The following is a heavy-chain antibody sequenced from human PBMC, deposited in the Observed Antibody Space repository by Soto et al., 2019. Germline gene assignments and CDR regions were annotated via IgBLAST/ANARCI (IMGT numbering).Heavy chain of an antibody. V-gene: IGHV4-34*01. CDR3: ARHSMVYGMDV. CDR2: INHSGST. CDR1: GGSFSGYY. J-gene: IGHJ6*02. Sequence: QVQLQQWGAGLLKPSETLSLTCAVYGGSFSGYYWSWIRQPPGKGLEWIGEINHSGSTNYNPSLKSRVPISVDTSQSQFSLKLSSVTAADTAVYYCARHSMVYGMDVWGQGTTVTVSS. D-gene: IGHD3-10*01.